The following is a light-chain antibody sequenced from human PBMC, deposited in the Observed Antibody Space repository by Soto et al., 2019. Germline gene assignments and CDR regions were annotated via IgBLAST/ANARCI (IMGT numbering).Light chain of an antibody. Sequence: EIVMTQSPATLSVSPGERATLSCRASQTISSNLAWYQQKPGQTPRLLIHGASTRATGVPARFSGSGSGTEFTLTITSLQSEDFAVYYCQQYHNWPPQYTFGQATMLQIK. CDR1: QTISSN. CDR3: QQYHNWPPQYT. CDR2: GAS. J-gene: IGKJ2*01. V-gene: IGKV3-15*01.